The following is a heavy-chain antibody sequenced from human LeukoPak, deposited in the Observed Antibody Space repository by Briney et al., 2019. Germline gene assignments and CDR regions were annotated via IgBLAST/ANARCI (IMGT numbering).Heavy chain of an antibody. V-gene: IGHV3-53*01. CDR3: ARVASTSPYYYGMDV. CDR1: GFTVSRNY. CDR2: IYSGGST. J-gene: IGHJ6*02. Sequence: QSGGSLRLSCVTSGFTVSRNYMSWVRQAPGKGLEWVSVIYSGGSTYYADSVQGRFTISRDNSKNTLYLQMNSLRVEDTAVYYCARVASTSPYYYGMDVWGQGTTVTVSS.